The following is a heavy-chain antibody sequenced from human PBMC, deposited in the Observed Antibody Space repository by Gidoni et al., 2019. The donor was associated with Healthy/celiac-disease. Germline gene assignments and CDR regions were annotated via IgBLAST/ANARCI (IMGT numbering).Heavy chain of an antibody. CDR2: IYYSGST. D-gene: IGHD4-17*01. Sequence: QVQLQESGPGLVKPSPPLSLTCAVSGGSISSGGYSWSWIRQPPGKGLEWIGYIYYSGSTYYNPSLKSRVTISVDTSKNQFSLKLSSVTAADTAVYYCARAPATTVTTTNWFDPWGQGTLVTVSS. CDR1: GGSISSGGYS. J-gene: IGHJ5*02. CDR3: ARAPATTVTTTNWFDP. V-gene: IGHV4-30-4*07.